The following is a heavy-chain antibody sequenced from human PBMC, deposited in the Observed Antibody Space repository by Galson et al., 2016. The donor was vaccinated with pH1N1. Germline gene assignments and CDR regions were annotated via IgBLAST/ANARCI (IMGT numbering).Heavy chain of an antibody. CDR3: ARDGDGRLHVGEVFGGRYQCYGMDG. V-gene: IGHV7-4-1*02. J-gene: IGHJ6*02. D-gene: IGHD3-16*01. Sequence: SVKVSCKASGYTFTNYAMNWVRQAPGQGLEWMGWINTNTGNPTYVQGFTGRFVFSLDTSVSTAYLQISGLKAEDTAVYYWARDGDGRLHVGEVFGGRYQCYGMDGWGQGTTVTVSS. CDR1: GYTFTNYA. CDR2: INTNTGNP.